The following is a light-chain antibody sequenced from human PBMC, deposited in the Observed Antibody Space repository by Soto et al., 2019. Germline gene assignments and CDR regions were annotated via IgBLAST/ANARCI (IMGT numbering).Light chain of an antibody. Sequence: QSALTQPLSASGSPGQLVTISCTGTSSEIGGNNYVSWYQQHPGKAPKLMIYEVSKRPSGVPDRFSGSKSGNTASLTVSGLQAEDEADYYCSSYAGSNNFEVFGTGTKVNVL. CDR3: SSYAGSNNFEV. CDR1: SSEIGGNNY. J-gene: IGLJ1*01. V-gene: IGLV2-8*01. CDR2: EVS.